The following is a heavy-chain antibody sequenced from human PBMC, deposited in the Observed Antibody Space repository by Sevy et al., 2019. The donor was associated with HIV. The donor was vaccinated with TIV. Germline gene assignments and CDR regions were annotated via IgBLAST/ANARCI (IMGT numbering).Heavy chain of an antibody. J-gene: IGHJ3*02. Sequence: ASVKVSCKASGYTFTSHAMIWVRQAPGQGLEWMGWINTNTGNPTYGQGFTGRFFFSLDTSVSTAYLQISSLKAADTAVYYCARDGAATGSDAFDICGSTFDIWGQGTMVTVSS. CDR1: GYTFTSHA. CDR3: ARDGAATGSDAFDICGSTFDI. V-gene: IGHV7-4-1*02. CDR2: INTNTGNP. D-gene: IGHD6-13*01.